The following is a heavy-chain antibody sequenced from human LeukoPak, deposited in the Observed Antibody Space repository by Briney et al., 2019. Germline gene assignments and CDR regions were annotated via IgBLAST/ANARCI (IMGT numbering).Heavy chain of an antibody. D-gene: IGHD3-22*01. CDR2: IYPGDSDT. J-gene: IGHJ6*02. CDR3: ARHVSRYYYDSSGYYRPAPYGMDV. V-gene: IGHV5-51*01. CDR1: GYSFTSYW. Sequence: XESLKISCKGSGYSFTSYWIGWVRQMPGKGLEWMGIIYPGDSDTRYSPSFQGQVTISADKSISTAYLQWSSLKASDTAMYYCARHVSRYYYDSSGYYRPAPYGMDVWGQGATVTVSS.